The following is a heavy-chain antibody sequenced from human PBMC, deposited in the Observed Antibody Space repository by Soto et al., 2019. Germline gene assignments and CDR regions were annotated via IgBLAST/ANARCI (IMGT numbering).Heavy chain of an antibody. CDR3: ARMGCSSTSCYSYHFDE. J-gene: IGHJ4*02. D-gene: IGHD2-2*01. CDR1: GFTFSSYR. CDR2: ISRSSSNI. V-gene: IGHV3-48*02. Sequence: EVQLVESGGGLVQPGGSLTLSCAASGFTFSSYRMNWVRQAPGKGLEWVSYISRSSSNIAYADSVKGRFTISRDNAKNSXYLLMNSLRDEDTAVYYCARMGCSSTSCYSYHFDEWGQGTLVTVSS.